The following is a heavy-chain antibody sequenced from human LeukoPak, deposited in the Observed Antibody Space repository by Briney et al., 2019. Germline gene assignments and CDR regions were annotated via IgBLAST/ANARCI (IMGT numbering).Heavy chain of an antibody. Sequence: PSETLSLTCTVSGGSISSSSYYWGWIRQPPGKGLEWIGSIYHSGSTYYNPSLKSRVTISVDTSKNQFSLKLSSVTAADTAVYYCARGGGNYQYYMDVWGKGTTVTISS. J-gene: IGHJ6*03. D-gene: IGHD4-23*01. CDR1: GGSISSSSYY. CDR2: IYHSGST. CDR3: ARGGGNYQYYMDV. V-gene: IGHV4-39*07.